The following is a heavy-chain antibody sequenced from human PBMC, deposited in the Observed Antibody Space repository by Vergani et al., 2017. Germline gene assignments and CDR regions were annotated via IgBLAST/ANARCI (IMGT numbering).Heavy chain of an antibody. CDR2: IYPGDSDT. V-gene: IGHV5-51*01. CDR1: GYSFTSYW. J-gene: IGHJ4*02. CDR3: ARAHSSGWSNFDY. Sequence: VQLVQSGAEVKKPGASVKVSCKASGYSFTSYWIGWVRQMPGKGLEWMGIIYPGDSDTRYSPSFQGQVTISADKSISTAYLQWSSLKASDTAMYYCARAHSSGWSNFDYWGQGTLVTVSS. D-gene: IGHD6-19*01.